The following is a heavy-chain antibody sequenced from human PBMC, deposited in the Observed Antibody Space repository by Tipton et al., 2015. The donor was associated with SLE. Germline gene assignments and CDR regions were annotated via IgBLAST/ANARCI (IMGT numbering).Heavy chain of an antibody. CDR1: GFTFTSHA. CDR2: ISSSGIYI. J-gene: IGHJ4*02. V-gene: IGHV3-21*01. Sequence: GSLRLSCAASGFTFTSHAMNWVRQAPGKGLEWVSSISSSGIYISYADSVKGRFTISRDSAKSSLYLQMSSLRVEDTAVYYCARQWDEAYGDYRLDYWGQGTPVTVSS. CDR3: ARQWDEAYGDYRLDY. D-gene: IGHD4-17*01.